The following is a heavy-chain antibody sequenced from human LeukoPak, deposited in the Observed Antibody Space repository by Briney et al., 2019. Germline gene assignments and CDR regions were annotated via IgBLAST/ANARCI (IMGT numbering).Heavy chain of an antibody. CDR1: GYSFNSYW. CDR2: IYPGDSDA. Sequence: RGESLKISCKGSGYSFNSYWIGWVRQMPGKGLKWMGIIYPGDSDARYSPSFQGQVTISADKSINTAYLQWSSLKASDTAMYYCARRRDLYSGSYYPFDYWGQGTLVTVSS. CDR3: ARRRDLYSGSYYPFDY. J-gene: IGHJ4*02. V-gene: IGHV5-51*01. D-gene: IGHD1-26*01.